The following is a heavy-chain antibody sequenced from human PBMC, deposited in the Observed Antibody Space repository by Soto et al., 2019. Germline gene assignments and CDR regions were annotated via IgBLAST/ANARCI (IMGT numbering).Heavy chain of an antibody. CDR3: ALIKDCSRTDCYLASFDP. CDR2: IFSNDDK. Sequence: QSGPTLVNPTETRTLTCTVSGLSLTNGRLGVSWIRRPPGKALEWLAHIFSNDDKSYSTSLKSRLTISKDISRSQVVLTMTNMDPVDSATYYCALIKDCSRTDCYLASFDPWGPGTLVTVSA. V-gene: IGHV2-26*01. D-gene: IGHD2-2*01. CDR1: GLSLTNGRLG. J-gene: IGHJ5*02.